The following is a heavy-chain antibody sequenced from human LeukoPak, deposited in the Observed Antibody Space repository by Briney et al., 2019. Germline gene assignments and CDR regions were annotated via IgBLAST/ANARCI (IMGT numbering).Heavy chain of an antibody. CDR2: INLSGGST. CDR3: ARGQAVAGTSPNAFDI. J-gene: IGHJ3*02. D-gene: IGHD6-19*01. CDR1: GYTFTNYG. Sequence: ASVKVSCKASGYTFTNYGISWVRQAPGQGLEWMGIINLSGGSTRYAQKFQGRVTMTRDTSTSTVYMELSSLRSEDTAVYYCARGQAVAGTSPNAFDIWGQGTMVTVSS. V-gene: IGHV1-46*01.